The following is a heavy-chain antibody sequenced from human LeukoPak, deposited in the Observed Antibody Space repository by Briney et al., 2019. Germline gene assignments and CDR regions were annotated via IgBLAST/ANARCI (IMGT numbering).Heavy chain of an antibody. CDR2: IYFSGIT. Sequence: PSETLSLTCTVSGGSISSRSHYWAWIRQSPEKGLEWIATIYFSGITYYNHFLKSRVTISVDPSNDQFSLTLNSVTAAGTAVYYRARHESVTAFGVATFDSCGQGVLVTVSS. J-gene: IGHJ4*02. V-gene: IGHV4-39*01. CDR1: GGSISSRSHY. CDR3: ARHESVTAFGVATFDS. D-gene: IGHD3-3*01.